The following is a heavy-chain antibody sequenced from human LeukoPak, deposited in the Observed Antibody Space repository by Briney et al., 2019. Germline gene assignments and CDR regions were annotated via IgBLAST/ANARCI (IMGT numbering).Heavy chain of an antibody. V-gene: IGHV3-21*01. CDR1: GFTLSSYS. D-gene: IGHD3-10*02. Sequence: AGGSLRLSCAASGFTLSSYSMNWVRQAPRKGLEWVSCISSSSSYIYYADSVKGRFTISRDNAKNSLYLQMNSLRAEDTAVYYCAELGITMIGGVWGKGTTVTISS. CDR2: ISSSSSYI. J-gene: IGHJ6*04. CDR3: AELGITMIGGV.